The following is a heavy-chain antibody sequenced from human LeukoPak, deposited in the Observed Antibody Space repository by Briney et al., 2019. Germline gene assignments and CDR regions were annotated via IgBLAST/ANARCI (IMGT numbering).Heavy chain of an antibody. V-gene: IGHV3-11*05. Sequence: PGGSLRRSCAASGFTFSDYYMSWIRQAPGKGLEWVSYISSSSSYTNYADSVKGRFTISRDNAKNSLYLQMNSLRAEDTAVYYCARVVTMVRGVSYYFDYWGQGTLVTVSS. D-gene: IGHD3-10*01. CDR2: ISSSSSYT. CDR3: ARVVTMVRGVSYYFDY. CDR1: GFTFSDYY. J-gene: IGHJ4*02.